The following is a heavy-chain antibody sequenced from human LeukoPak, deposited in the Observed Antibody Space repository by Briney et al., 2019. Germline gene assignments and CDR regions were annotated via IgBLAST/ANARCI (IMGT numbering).Heavy chain of an antibody. CDR2: ISDDGTRK. V-gene: IGHV3-30*03. D-gene: IGHD6-19*01. Sequence: GGSLRLSCAASGFTFSSYGIHCVRLAPGKGLEWVAVISDDGTRKYYADSVQGRFTISRDNSKNTLHLQMNSLRTEDTAVYYCARESSGYAFDIWGQGTMVTVSS. J-gene: IGHJ3*02. CDR3: ARESSGYAFDI. CDR1: GFTFSSYG.